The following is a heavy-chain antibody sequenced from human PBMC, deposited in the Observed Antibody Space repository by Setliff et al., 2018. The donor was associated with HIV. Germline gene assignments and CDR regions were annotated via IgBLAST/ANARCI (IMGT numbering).Heavy chain of an antibody. CDR1: GFTFGDYV. Sequence: GGSLRLSCITSGFTFGDYVMSWFRQAPGKGLEWVGFIRSKAHGGTTEYAASVEVRFIISRDDSKSIAYLQMNSLKTEDTAVYFCTRDGGGDYGVYAPDYWGQGTLVTSPQ. V-gene: IGHV3-49*03. J-gene: IGHJ4*02. D-gene: IGHD4-17*01. CDR3: TRDGGGDYGVYAPDY. CDR2: IRSKAHGGTT.